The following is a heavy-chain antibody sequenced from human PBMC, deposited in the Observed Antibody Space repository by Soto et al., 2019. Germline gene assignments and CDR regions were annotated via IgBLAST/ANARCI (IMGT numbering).Heavy chain of an antibody. D-gene: IGHD3-22*01. CDR1: GASVSSGDYY. CDR3: AIEWRDTRGYWAFDI. V-gene: IGHV4-30-4*01. J-gene: IGHJ3*02. Sequence: QVQLQESGPGLVKPSQTLSLTCTVSGASVSSGDYYWSWIRQPPGKGLEWIGYIYNSGNTYYNPSLKSQVAISVDTSKNQFSLKVISVTAADTAIYYCAIEWRDTRGYWAFDIWGQGTMVTVSS. CDR2: IYNSGNT.